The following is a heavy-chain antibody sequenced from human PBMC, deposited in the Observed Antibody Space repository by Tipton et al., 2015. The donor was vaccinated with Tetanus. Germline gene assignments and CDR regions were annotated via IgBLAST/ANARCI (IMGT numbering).Heavy chain of an antibody. CDR2: MNPNSGNT. CDR3: ARGPVDRSSTSCYFGYGMDV. V-gene: IGHV1-8*01. D-gene: IGHD2-2*01. CDR1: GYTFTSYD. Sequence: QSGAEVKKPGASVKVSCKASGYTFTSYDINWVRQATGQGLEWMGWMNPNSGNTGYAQKFQGRATMTRNTSISTAYMELSSLRSEDTAVYYCARGPVDRSSTSCYFGYGMDVWGQGTTVTVSS. J-gene: IGHJ6*02.